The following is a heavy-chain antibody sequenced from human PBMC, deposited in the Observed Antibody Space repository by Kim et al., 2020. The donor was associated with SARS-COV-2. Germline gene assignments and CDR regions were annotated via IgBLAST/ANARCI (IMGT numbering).Heavy chain of an antibody. CDR2: IYYSGST. Sequence: SETLSLTCTVSGGSVSSGSYYWSWIRQPPGKGLEWIGYIYYSGSTNYNPSLKSRVTISVDTSKNQFSLKLSSVTAADTAVYYCARSIVAGYYYYGMDVWGQGTTVTVSS. J-gene: IGHJ6*02. CDR3: ARSIVAGYYYYGMDV. CDR1: GGSVSSGSYY. D-gene: IGHD3-22*01. V-gene: IGHV4-61*01.